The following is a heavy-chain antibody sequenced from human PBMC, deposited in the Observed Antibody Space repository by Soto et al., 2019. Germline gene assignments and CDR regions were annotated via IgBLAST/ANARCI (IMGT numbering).Heavy chain of an antibody. D-gene: IGHD3-16*01. V-gene: IGHV3-74*01. CDR1: GFTFSRYW. Sequence: GGSLRLSCVASGFTFSRYWMHWVRQAPGKGLVWVSRIDPDGSFTSYADSVKGRFTISRDNAKNTLYLQVNSLRGEDTAVYYCTRDSYTADICYGMDVWGQGTTVTVSS. CDR2: IDPDGSFT. J-gene: IGHJ6*02. CDR3: TRDSYTADICYGMDV.